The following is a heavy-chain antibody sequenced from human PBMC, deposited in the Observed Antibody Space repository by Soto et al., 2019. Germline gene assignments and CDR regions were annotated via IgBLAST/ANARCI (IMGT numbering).Heavy chain of an antibody. CDR3: ARWGPSNWFDP. D-gene: IGHD3-16*01. CDR1: GYPFPHHF. J-gene: IGHJ5*02. V-gene: IGHV1-46*03. CDR2: INPSAGST. Sequence: GAPVKVSFKGSGYPFPHHFMHLVRQAPGQGLEWMGIINPSAGSTSYAQKFQGRVTMTRDTSTSTVYMELSSLRSEDTAVYYCARWGPSNWFDPRGQGTLVTVSS.